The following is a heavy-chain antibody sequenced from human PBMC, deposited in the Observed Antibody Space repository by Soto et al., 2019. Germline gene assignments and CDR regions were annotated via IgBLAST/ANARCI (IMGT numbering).Heavy chain of an antibody. Sequence: PEGSLRLSCAASGFTFSNAWMSWVRQAPGKGLEWVGRIKSKTDGGTTDYAAPVKGRFTISRDDSKNTLYLQMNSLRAEDTAVYYRAKARGAADGKLYYYGMDVWGQGTTVTVSS. J-gene: IGHJ6*02. V-gene: IGHV3-15*01. D-gene: IGHD6-13*01. CDR2: IKSKTDGGTT. CDR3: AKARGAADGKLYYYGMDV. CDR1: GFTFSNAW.